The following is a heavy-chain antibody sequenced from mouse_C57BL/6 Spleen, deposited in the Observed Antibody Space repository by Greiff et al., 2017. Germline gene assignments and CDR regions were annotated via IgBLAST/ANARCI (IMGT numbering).Heavy chain of an antibody. CDR3: ARSYEYPGFAY. D-gene: IGHD2-4*01. V-gene: IGHV1-69*01. CDR1: GYTFTSYW. CDR2: IDPSDSYT. Sequence: QVQLQQPGAELVMPGASVKLSCKASGYTFTSYWMHWVKQRPGQGLEWIGEIDPSDSYTNYNQKFKGKSTLTVDKSSSTAYMQLSSLTSEDSAVYYCARSYEYPGFAYWGQGTLVTVSA. J-gene: IGHJ3*01.